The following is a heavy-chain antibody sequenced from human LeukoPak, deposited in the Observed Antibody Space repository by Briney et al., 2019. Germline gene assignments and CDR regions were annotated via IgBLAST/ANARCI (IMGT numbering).Heavy chain of an antibody. J-gene: IGHJ4*02. CDR1: RITISNDL. D-gene: IGHD6-13*01. CDR2: IKQDGSAT. Sequence: PVGSLRLSSAPSRITISNDLMTSVPEAPGKGLEWGANIKQDGSATYYVDSVKGLFTISRDNAKNSLFLQMNRLRAEDTAVYYCAGWAYSSSWYWIDYWGRGTLVTVSS. V-gene: IGHV3-7*01. CDR3: AGWAYSSSWYWIDY.